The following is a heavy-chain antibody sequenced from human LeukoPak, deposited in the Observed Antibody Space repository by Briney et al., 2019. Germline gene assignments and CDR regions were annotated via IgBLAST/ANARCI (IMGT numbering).Heavy chain of an antibody. Sequence: ASVKVSCKASGYTFTGHYMHWVRQAPGQGLEWMGWINPNSGGTNYAQKFQGRVTMTRDTSISTAYMELSRLRSDDTAVYYCAAPRPPQGDYYYYYGMDVWGQGTTVTVSS. CDR2: INPNSGGT. J-gene: IGHJ6*02. D-gene: IGHD3-16*01. CDR1: GYTFTGHY. V-gene: IGHV1-2*02. CDR3: AAPRPPQGDYYYYYGMDV.